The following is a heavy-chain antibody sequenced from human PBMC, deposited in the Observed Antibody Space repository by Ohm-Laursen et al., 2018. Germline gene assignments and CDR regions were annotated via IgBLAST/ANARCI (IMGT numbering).Heavy chain of an antibody. D-gene: IGHD4-11*01. CDR3: AREKAITTVILWFDP. Sequence: SLRLSCAAPGFTFSSYGMHWVRQAPGKGLEWVAVIWYDGSNKYYADSVKGRFTISRDNSKNTLYLQMNSLRAEDTAVYYCAREKAITTVILWFDPWGQGTLVTVSS. J-gene: IGHJ5*02. V-gene: IGHV3-33*01. CDR2: IWYDGSNK. CDR1: GFTFSSYG.